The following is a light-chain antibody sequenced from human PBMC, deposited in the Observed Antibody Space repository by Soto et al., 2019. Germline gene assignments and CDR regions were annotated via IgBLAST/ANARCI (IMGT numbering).Light chain of an antibody. J-gene: IGKJ4*01. Sequence: IMLTQSPATRSLSPGDRANHSCRGSQSVSRSLTGYQQKPGHAPRLLIYDASTRATGIPPRFSGSGSGTDFPLTISSLEPEDFAVYYCQQRSKSFGGGTKVDNK. CDR2: DAS. CDR3: QQRSKS. CDR1: QSVSRS. V-gene: IGKV3-11*01.